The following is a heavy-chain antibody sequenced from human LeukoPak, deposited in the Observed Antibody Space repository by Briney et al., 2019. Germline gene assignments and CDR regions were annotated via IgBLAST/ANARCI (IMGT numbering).Heavy chain of an antibody. Sequence: PGGSLRLSCAASGFTFSSYAMSWVRQAPGKGLEWVSAISGSGGSTYYADSVKGRFTISRDNSKNTLYLQMNSLRAEDTAVYYCAKSLQYCGGDCSPFFDYWGQGTLATVSS. CDR3: AKSLQYCGGDCSPFFDY. CDR2: ISGSGGST. CDR1: GFTFSSYA. J-gene: IGHJ4*02. D-gene: IGHD2-21*02. V-gene: IGHV3-23*01.